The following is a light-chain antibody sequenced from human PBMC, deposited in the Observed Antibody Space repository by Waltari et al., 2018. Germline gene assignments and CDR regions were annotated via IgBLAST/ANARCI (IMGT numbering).Light chain of an antibody. V-gene: IGKV2-28*01. Sequence: DIVMTQSPLSLPVTPGEPASFSCRSSQSLLHTDGNAYLDWYLQKPGQSPQLLIYSTSNRASGVPDRFSGSGSGTDFTLKISRVEAEDVGVYDCMQAQQTPWTFGQGTNVEV. J-gene: IGKJ1*01. CDR3: MQAQQTPWT. CDR1: QSLLHTDGNAY. CDR2: STS.